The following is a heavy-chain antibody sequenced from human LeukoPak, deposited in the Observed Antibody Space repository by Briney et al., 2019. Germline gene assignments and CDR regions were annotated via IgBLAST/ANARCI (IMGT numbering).Heavy chain of an antibody. CDR1: GLTLSSYW. Sequence: GFLRPSCAASGLTLSSYWKHLGRQAPGKGVVWGSRINSDGSGTDYADSVKGRFTISRDNAKNTLYLQMNSLRVEDTAVYYCVCLGLGGLSLDWGQGTLVTVSS. D-gene: IGHD3-16*01. J-gene: IGHJ4*02. CDR3: VCLGLGGLSLD. V-gene: IGHV3-74*01. CDR2: INSDGSGT.